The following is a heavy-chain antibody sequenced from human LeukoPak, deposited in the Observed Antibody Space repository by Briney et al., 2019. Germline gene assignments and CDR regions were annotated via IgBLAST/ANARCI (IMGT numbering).Heavy chain of an antibody. Sequence: GGSLRLSCAASGFTFRDYTMNWVRQAPGKGLEWVSYISNTGRTTYDAESVKGRFTISRDNARKSVYLQMNSLRAEDTAMYYCVKDFDGSGPGHWGQGTLVTVSS. D-gene: IGHD4-23*01. CDR3: VKDFDGSGPGH. V-gene: IGHV3-11*01. J-gene: IGHJ4*02. CDR1: GFTFRDYT. CDR2: ISNTGRTT.